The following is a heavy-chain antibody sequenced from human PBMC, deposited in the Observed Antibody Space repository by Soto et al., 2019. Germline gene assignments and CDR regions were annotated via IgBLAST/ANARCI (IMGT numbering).Heavy chain of an antibody. CDR3: AKDDSYYSNSGYPSYWFFDL. J-gene: IGHJ2*01. D-gene: IGHD3-22*01. Sequence: PGGSLRLSCAASGFTFSSVVMHWFRQAPGKGLEWVAFISYDGTNKHYADSVKGRFTSSRDNSKDTVYLQMNSLRAEDTAFYHCAKDDSYYSNSGYPSYWFFDLWGRGTLVPVSS. CDR1: GFTFSSVV. V-gene: IGHV3-30*18. CDR2: ISYDGTNK.